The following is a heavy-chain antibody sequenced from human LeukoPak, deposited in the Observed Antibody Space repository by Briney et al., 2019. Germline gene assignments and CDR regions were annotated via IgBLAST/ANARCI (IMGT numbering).Heavy chain of an antibody. Sequence: GRSLRLSCAASGFIFSTHSMYWVRQAPGKGLEWVAVISYDGSNKNYADSVKGRFTISRDNSKGTLYLQMDSLRTDDTAMYYCARAPWGVGATPPYWGQGTLVTVSS. J-gene: IGHJ4*02. CDR3: ARAPWGVGATPPY. D-gene: IGHD1-26*01. CDR2: ISYDGSNK. CDR1: GFIFSTHS. V-gene: IGHV3-30-3*01.